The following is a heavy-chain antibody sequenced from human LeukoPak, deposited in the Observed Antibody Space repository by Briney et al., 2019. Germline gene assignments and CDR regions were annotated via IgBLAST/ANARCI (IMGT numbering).Heavy chain of an antibody. D-gene: IGHD3-9*01. CDR2: IYYSGST. CDR3: ARLYTDYDILTGYQIDY. V-gene: IGHV4-39*01. J-gene: IGHJ4*02. Sequence: SETLSLTCTVSGGSISSSSYYWGWIRQPPGKGLEWIGSIYYSGSTYYNPSLKSRATISVDTSKNQFSLKLSSVTAADTAVYYCARLYTDYDILTGYQIDYWGQGTLVTVSS. CDR1: GGSISSSSYY.